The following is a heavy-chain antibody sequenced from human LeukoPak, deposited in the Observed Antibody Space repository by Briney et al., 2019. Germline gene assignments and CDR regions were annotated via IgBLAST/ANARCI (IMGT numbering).Heavy chain of an antibody. CDR2: ISAYNGNT. D-gene: IGHD3-16*02. CDR1: GYTFTSYG. Sequence: ASVKVSCKASGYTFTSYGISWVRQAPGQGLEWMGWISAYNGNTNYAQKLQGRVTMTTDTSTSTAYMELRSLRSDDTAVYYCARSSHYDYIWGSYRSAGGGFDYWGQGTLVTVSS. CDR3: ARSSHYDYIWGSYRSAGGGFDY. J-gene: IGHJ4*02. V-gene: IGHV1-18*01.